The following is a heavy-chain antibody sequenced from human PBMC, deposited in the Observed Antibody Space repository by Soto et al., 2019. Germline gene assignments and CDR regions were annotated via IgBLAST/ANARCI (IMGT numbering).Heavy chain of an antibody. Sequence: GGSLRLSCVVSVFTFSSYSMNWVRQAPGKGLEWVSSISSSSSYIHNADSGKGRFTISRDNAKNSVYLQMTSLRAEDTAVYYCARGQYADYYYMDVWGKGTTVTVSS. D-gene: IGHD2-2*01. CDR1: VFTFSSYS. CDR3: ARGQYADYYYMDV. J-gene: IGHJ6*03. CDR2: ISSSSSYI. V-gene: IGHV3-21*01.